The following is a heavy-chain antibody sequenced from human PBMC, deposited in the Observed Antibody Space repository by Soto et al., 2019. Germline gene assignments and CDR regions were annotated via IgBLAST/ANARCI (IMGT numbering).Heavy chain of an antibody. Sequence: ASVKVSCKASGYTFTSYAMHWVRQAPGQRLEWMGWINAGNGNTKYSQKFQGRVTITRDTSASTAYMELSSLRSEDTAAYYCARAHCGDYERDGCWGRGSLVSVSS. D-gene: IGHD4-17*01. V-gene: IGHV1-3*01. CDR2: INAGNGNT. CDR3: ARAHCGDYERDGC. CDR1: GYTFTSYA. J-gene: IGHJ4*02.